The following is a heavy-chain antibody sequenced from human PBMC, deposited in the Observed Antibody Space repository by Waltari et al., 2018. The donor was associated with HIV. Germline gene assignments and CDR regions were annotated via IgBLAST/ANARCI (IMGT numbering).Heavy chain of an antibody. J-gene: IGHJ5*02. D-gene: IGHD3-22*01. CDR2: IYYSGST. CDR1: GGSISSSSYY. Sequence: QLQLQESGPGLVKPSETLSLTCTVSGGSISSSSYYWGWIRQPPGKGLEWIGSIYYSGSTYYNPSLKSRVTISVDTSKNQFSLKLSSVTAADTAVYYCARRGYYYDSSGYSTTSFDPWGQGTLVTVSS. CDR3: ARRGYYYDSSGYSTTSFDP. V-gene: IGHV4-39*01.